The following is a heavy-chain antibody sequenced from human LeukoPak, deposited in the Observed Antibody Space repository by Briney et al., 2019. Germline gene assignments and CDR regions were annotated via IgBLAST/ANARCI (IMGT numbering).Heavy chain of an antibody. Sequence: GRSLRLSCAASGFTFSSYGMHWVRQAPGKGLEWVAVISYDGSNKYYADSVKGRFTISRDNSKNTLYLQMNSLRAEDTAVYYCAKEGRVSTIDYWGQGTLVTVSS. CDR3: AKEGRVSTIDY. CDR2: ISYDGSNK. CDR1: GFTFSSYG. J-gene: IGHJ4*02. V-gene: IGHV3-30*18. D-gene: IGHD1/OR15-1a*01.